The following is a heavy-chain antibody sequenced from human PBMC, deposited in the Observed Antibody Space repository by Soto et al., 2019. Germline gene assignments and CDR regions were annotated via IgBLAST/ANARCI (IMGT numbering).Heavy chain of an antibody. V-gene: IGHV3-21*01. CDR3: ARDLAVAGSVEDY. J-gene: IGHJ4*02. D-gene: IGHD6-19*01. CDR1: GFTFSSYS. Sequence: GGSLRLSCAASGFTFSSYSMNWVRQAPGKGLEWVSSISSSSSYIYYADSVKGRFTISRDNAKNSLYLQMNSLRAEDTAVYYCARDLAVAGSVEDYWGQGTLVTVSS. CDR2: ISSSSSYI.